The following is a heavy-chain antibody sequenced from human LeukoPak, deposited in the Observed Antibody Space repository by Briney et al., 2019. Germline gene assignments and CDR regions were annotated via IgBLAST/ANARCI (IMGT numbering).Heavy chain of an antibody. CDR1: GFTVSSNY. CDR2: INSDGSST. V-gene: IGHV3-74*01. D-gene: IGHD2-2*01. CDR3: ARDFGLGYCSSTSCYGYNWFDP. J-gene: IGHJ5*02. Sequence: PGGSLRLSCAASGFTVSSNYMSWVRQAPGKGLVWVSRINSDGSSTSYADSVKGRFTISRDNAKNTLYLQMNSLRAEDTAVYYCARDFGLGYCSSTSCYGYNWFDPWGQGTLVTVSS.